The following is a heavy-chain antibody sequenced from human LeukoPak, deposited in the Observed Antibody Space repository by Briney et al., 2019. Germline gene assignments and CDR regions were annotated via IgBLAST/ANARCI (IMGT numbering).Heavy chain of an antibody. CDR1: GGSISSGGYY. J-gene: IGHJ5*02. Sequence: SQTLSLTCTVSGGSISSGGYYWSWIRQRPGAGLEWIGYIFYTGSTYYNPSLKSRVTISVDTSKNQFSLKLSSVTAADTAVYYCARAPGDNWFDPWGQGTLVTVSS. CDR2: IFYTGST. CDR3: ARAPGDNWFDP. V-gene: IGHV4-31*03.